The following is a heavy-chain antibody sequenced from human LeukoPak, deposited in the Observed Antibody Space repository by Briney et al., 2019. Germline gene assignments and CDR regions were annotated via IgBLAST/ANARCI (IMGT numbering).Heavy chain of an antibody. V-gene: IGHV3-23*01. J-gene: IGHJ5*02. CDR1: GFTFSSYA. CDR3: AREEQQLNWFEP. Sequence: GSLRLSCAASGFTFSSYAMSWVRQAPGKGLEWVSAISGSGGSTYYADSVKGRFTISRDNAKNSLYLQMNSLRAEDTAVYYCAREEQQLNWFEPWGQGTLVTVSS. D-gene: IGHD6-13*01. CDR2: ISGSGGST.